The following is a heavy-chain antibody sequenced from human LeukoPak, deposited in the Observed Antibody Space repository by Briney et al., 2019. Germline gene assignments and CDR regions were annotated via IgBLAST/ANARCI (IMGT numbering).Heavy chain of an antibody. CDR3: ARDLADRPSYSSSSETDY. CDR1: GFTVSSFY. CDR2: IYSDGST. Sequence: PGGSLRLSCVASGFTVSSFYMTWVRQAPGRGLEWVSVIYSDGSTYYADSVKGRFTISRDNSKNTLYLQMNSLRAEDTAVYYCARDLADRPSYSSSSETDYWGQGTLVTVSS. J-gene: IGHJ4*02. D-gene: IGHD6-6*01. V-gene: IGHV3-53*01.